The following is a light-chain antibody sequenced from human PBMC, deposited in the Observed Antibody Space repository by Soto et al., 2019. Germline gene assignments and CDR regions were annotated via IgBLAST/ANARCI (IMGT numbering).Light chain of an antibody. V-gene: IGLV2-8*01. CDR3: SPYAGSNNYV. J-gene: IGLJ1*01. CDR2: EVS. CDR1: SSDFV. Sequence: QSALTQPPSASGSPGQAVTISCTGTSSDFVSWYQHHPGKAPELMIYEVSKRPSGVPDRFSGSKSGNTASLTVSGLQAEDKADFYGSPYAGSNNYVFGTGPKVPVL.